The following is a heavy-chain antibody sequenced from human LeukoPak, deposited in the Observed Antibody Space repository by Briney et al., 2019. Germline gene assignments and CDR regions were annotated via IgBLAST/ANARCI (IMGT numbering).Heavy chain of an antibody. V-gene: IGHV4-59*13. J-gene: IGHJ4*02. D-gene: IGHD3-10*01. Sequence: SETLSLTCTVSGGSISTYYWSWIRQPPGKGLEWIGYVYYSGSANYNPSLKSRVTISVDTSKNQFSLRLSSVTAADTAVYYCAREGLNQVYGSGSYSYWGQGTLVTVSS. CDR3: AREGLNQVYGSGSYSY. CDR2: VYYSGSA. CDR1: GGSISTYY.